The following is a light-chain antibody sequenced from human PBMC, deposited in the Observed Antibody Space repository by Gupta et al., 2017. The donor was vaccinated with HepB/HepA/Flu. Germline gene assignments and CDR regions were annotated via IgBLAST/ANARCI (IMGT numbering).Light chain of an antibody. CDR3: KASERSTDV. J-gene: IGLJ2*01. V-gene: IGLV3-1*01. CDR1: KLGDKY. CDR2: QDS. Sequence: SYELTQPPSVSVSPGHTASITCSGDKLGDKYACWYQQKPGQSPVRVISQDSKRPSGIPERVYGANSANNATTLSSGTQSMEDADDYCKASERSTDVFGGGTKLTVL.